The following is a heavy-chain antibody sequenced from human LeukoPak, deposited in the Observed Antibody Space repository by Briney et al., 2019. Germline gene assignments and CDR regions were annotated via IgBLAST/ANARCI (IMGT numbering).Heavy chain of an antibody. CDR1: GYTLTELS. V-gene: IGHV1-24*01. CDR3: STAVVPAARKDY. CDR2: FDPEDGET. Sequence: ASVKVSCKVSGYTLTELSLHWVRQAPGKGLEWMGGFDPEDGETIYAQKFQGRVTMTEDTSTNTAYMELSSLRSEDTAVYYCSTAVVPAARKDYWGQGTLVTVSS. D-gene: IGHD2-2*01. J-gene: IGHJ4*02.